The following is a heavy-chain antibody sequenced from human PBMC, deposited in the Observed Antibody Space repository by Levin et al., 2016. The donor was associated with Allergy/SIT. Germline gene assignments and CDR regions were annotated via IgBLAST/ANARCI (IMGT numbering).Heavy chain of an antibody. J-gene: IGHJ4*02. D-gene: IGHD2-2*01. CDR1: GYSFTSYW. CDR3: ARLPAGGYCSSTSCRYFDY. V-gene: IGHV5-51*01. CDR2: IYPGDSDT. Sequence: GESLKISCKGSGYSFTSYWIGWVRQMPGKGLEWMGIIYPGDSDTRYSPSFQGQVTISADKSISTAYLQWSSLKASDTAMYYCARLPAGGYCSSTSCRYFDYWGQGTLVTVSS.